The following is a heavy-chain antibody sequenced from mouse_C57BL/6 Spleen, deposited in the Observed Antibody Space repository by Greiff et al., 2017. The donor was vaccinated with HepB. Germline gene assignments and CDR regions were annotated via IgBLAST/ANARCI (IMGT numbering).Heavy chain of an antibody. CDR2: IHPNSGST. V-gene: IGHV1-64*01. D-gene: IGHD3-2*02. CDR1: GYTFTSYW. J-gene: IGHJ4*01. CDR3: ARGAAQAYYYAMDY. Sequence: QVQLQQPGAELVKPGASVKLSCKASGYTFTSYWMHWVKQRPGQGLEWIGMIHPNSGSTNYNEKFKSKATLTVDKSSSTAYMQLSSLTSEDSAVYYCARGAAQAYYYAMDYWGQGTSVTVSS.